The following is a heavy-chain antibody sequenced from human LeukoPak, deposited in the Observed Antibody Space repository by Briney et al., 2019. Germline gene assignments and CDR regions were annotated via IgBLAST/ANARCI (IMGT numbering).Heavy chain of an antibody. V-gene: IGHV3-7*01. Sequence: GGSLRLSCAASGFIFSGYWMSWVRQAPGKGLEWVANIKQDGSEKKYVDSVRGRFTISRDNAMNSLYLQMNSLRAEDTAVYYCAREWDYWGQGSLVTVSS. CDR1: GFIFSGYW. CDR2: IKQDGSEK. CDR3: AREWDY. J-gene: IGHJ4*02.